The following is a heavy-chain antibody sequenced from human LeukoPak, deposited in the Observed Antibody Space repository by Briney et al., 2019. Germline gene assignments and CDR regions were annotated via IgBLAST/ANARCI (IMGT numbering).Heavy chain of an antibody. V-gene: IGHV3-30*18. CDR1: GFTFSSYG. CDR2: ISYDGSNK. J-gene: IGHJ4*02. CDR3: AKDPRYDMEWGKFGYYFDY. Sequence: PGGSLRLSCAASGFTFSSYGMHWVRQAPGKGLEWVAVISYDGSNKYYADSVKGRFTISRDNSKNTLYLQMNSLRAEDTAVYYCAKDPRYDMEWGKFGYYFDYWGQGTLVTVSS. D-gene: IGHD3-3*01.